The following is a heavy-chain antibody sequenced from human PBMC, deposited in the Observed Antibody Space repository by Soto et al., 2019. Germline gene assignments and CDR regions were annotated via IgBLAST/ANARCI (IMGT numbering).Heavy chain of an antibody. Sequence: ASVKVSCKASGYTFTGYYMHWVRQAPGQGLEWMGWINPNSGGTSYAQKFQGWVTMTRDTSISTAYMELSRLRSDDTAVYYCARDSPIGSTFSGYDAIDYWGQGTLVTVSS. J-gene: IGHJ4*02. D-gene: IGHD5-12*01. CDR3: ARDSPIGSTFSGYDAIDY. V-gene: IGHV1-2*04. CDR1: GYTFTGYY. CDR2: INPNSGGT.